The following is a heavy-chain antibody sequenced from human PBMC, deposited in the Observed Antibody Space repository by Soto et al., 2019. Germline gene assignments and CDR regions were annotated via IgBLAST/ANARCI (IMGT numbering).Heavy chain of an antibody. D-gene: IGHD5-12*01. Sequence: QLQLQESGSGLVRPSQTLSLTCAVSGGSISSGGSSWSWIRQPPGKGLEWIGYIYHSGTTYYNPSLESRVTTSVDRSKNQFSLKLRSVTAADTAAYYCASRDGYNSNFDYWGQGTLVTVSS. CDR2: IYHSGTT. CDR3: ASRDGYNSNFDY. J-gene: IGHJ4*02. V-gene: IGHV4-30-2*01. CDR1: GGSISSGGSS.